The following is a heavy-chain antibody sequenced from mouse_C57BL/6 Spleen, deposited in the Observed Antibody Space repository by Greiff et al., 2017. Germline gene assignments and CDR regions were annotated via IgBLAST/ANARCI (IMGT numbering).Heavy chain of an antibody. CDR1: GYTFTSYW. V-gene: IGHV1-69*01. CDR3: ARYCGSSYNYLEY. J-gene: IGHJ2*01. Sequence: VQLQQSGAELVMPGASVKLSCKASGYTFTSYWMHWVKQRPGQGLEWIGEIDPSDSYTNYNQKFKGKSTLTVDKSSSTAYMQLSSLTSEDSAVYYCARYCGSSYNYLEYWGQGTTLTVSS. CDR2: IDPSDSYT. D-gene: IGHD1-1*01.